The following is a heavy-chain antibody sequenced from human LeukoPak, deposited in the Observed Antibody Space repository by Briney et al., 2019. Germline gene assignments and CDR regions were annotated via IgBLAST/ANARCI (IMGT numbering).Heavy chain of an antibody. CDR3: AREEYSSSSLDY. Sequence: GGSLRLSCAASGFTFSDYYMSWIRQAPGKGLEWVSSISSSSSYIYYADSVKGRFTISRDNAKNSLYLQMNSLRAEDTAVYYCAREEYSSSSLDYWGQGTLVTVSS. CDR2: ISSSSSYI. CDR1: GFTFSDYY. J-gene: IGHJ4*02. V-gene: IGHV3-11*06. D-gene: IGHD6-6*01.